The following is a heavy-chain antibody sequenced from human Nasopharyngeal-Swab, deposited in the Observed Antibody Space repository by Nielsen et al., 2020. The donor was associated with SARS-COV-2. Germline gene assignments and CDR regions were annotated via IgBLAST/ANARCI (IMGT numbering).Heavy chain of an antibody. Sequence: GESLKISCAVSGFTFSSYSMNWVRQAPGKGLEWVSSISSSSSYIYYADSVKGRFTISRDNAKNSLYLQMNSLRAEDTAVYYCARRYCSSTSCYIFDYWGQGTLVTVSS. V-gene: IGHV3-21*01. CDR3: ARRYCSSTSCYIFDY. CDR2: ISSSSSYI. D-gene: IGHD2-2*02. CDR1: GFTFSSYS. J-gene: IGHJ4*02.